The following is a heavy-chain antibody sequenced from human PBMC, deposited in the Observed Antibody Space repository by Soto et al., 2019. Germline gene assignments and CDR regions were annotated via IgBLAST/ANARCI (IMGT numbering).Heavy chain of an antibody. CDR1: GFTVSSNY. J-gene: IGHJ4*02. V-gene: IGHV3-66*01. CDR3: ARDIPAFYDSSGGFDY. Sequence: EVQLVESGGGLVQPGGSLRLSCAASGFTVSSNYMSWVRQAPGKGLEWVSVIYSGGSTYYADSVKGRFTISRDNSKNTLYLQMNSLRAEDTAVYYCARDIPAFYDSSGGFDYWGQGTLVTVSS. CDR2: IYSGGST. D-gene: IGHD3-22*01.